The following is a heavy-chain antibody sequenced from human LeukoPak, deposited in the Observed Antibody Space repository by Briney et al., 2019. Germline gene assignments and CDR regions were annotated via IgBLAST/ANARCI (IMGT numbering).Heavy chain of an antibody. V-gene: IGHV1-2*06. Sequence: ASVKVSCKASGYSFTDFFIHWVRQAPGQGLEWMGRINPSTGGTNSAQRFQGRVTMTRDTSISSAYMELSSLRSDDTALYYCARGQHWGDYKCFDPWGQGTLVTVS. J-gene: IGHJ5*02. CDR3: ARGQHWGDYKCFDP. CDR1: GYSFTDFF. CDR2: INPSTGGT. D-gene: IGHD2-21*02.